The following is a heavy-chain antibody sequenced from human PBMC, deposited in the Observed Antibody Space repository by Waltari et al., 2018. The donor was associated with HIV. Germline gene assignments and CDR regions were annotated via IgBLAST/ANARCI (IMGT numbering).Heavy chain of an antibody. J-gene: IGHJ3*02. CDR1: GFTVSSHN. CDR3: ARVDRAGTTSGWDVFDI. D-gene: IGHD1-1*01. CDR2: MYSGGTT. Sequence: EVQLVESGGGLVRPGGALRLSWAASGFTVSSHNMGWVRQTPGKGLEYVSVMYSGGTTHYADSVNGRFTISRDSSKSALYLQMNTLRAEDTALYYCARVDRAGTTSGWDVFDIWGQGTMVTVSS. V-gene: IGHV3-66*01.